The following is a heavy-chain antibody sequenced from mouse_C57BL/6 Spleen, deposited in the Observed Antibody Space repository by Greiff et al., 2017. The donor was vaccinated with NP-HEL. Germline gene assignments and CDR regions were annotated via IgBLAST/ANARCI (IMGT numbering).Heavy chain of an antibody. D-gene: IGHD2-14*01. Sequence: QVHVKQSGPGLVQPSQSLSITCTVSGFSLTSYGVHWVRQSPGKGLEWLGVIWRGGSTDYNAAFMSRLSITKDNSKSQVFFKMNSLQADDTAIYYGAKNRDDGGYFDVWGTGTTVTVSS. CDR1: GFSLTSYG. V-gene: IGHV2-5*01. J-gene: IGHJ1*03. CDR2: IWRGGST. CDR3: AKNRDDGGYFDV.